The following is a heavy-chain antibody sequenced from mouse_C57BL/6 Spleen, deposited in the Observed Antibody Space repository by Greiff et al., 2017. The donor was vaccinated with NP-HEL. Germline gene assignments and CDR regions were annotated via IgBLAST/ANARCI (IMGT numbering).Heavy chain of an antibody. V-gene: IGHV1-64*01. D-gene: IGHD2-5*01. CDR3: ARRDSNYPYYFDY. CDR2: IHPNSGST. CDR1: GYTFTSYW. J-gene: IGHJ2*01. Sequence: QVQLQQSGAELVKPGASVKLSCKASGYTFTSYWMHWVKQRPGQGLEWIGMIHPNSGSTNYNEKFKSKATLTVDKSSSTAYMQLSSLTSEDSAVYYCARRDSNYPYYFDYWGQGTTLTVSS.